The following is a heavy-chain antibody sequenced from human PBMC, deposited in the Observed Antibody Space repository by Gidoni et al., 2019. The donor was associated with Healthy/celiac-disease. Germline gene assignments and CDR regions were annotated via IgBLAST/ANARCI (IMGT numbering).Heavy chain of an antibody. V-gene: IGHV4-59*01. CDR1: VGSISIYS. CDR3: ARDLPPMVRGVTYGMDV. D-gene: IGHD3-10*01. CDR2: IYYSGST. J-gene: IGHJ6*02. Sequence: QVQLQESGPGLVKPSETLSLTCTVSVGSISIYSWSWIRQPPGKGLEWIVYIYYSGSTNYNPSLKSRVTISVDTSKNQFSLKLSSVTAADTAVYYCARDLPPMVRGVTYGMDVWGQGTTVTVSS.